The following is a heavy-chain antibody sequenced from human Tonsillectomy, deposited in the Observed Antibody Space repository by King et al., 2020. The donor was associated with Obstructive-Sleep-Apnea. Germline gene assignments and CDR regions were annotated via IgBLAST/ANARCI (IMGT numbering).Heavy chain of an antibody. CDR3: AKRTLPWESYGMDV. D-gene: IGHD1-26*01. V-gene: IGHV3-30*18. Sequence: QVQLVESGGGVVQPGRSLRLSCAASGFTFSSYGMKWVRQAPGKGLEWVAVISYDGSNKYYADSVKGRFTISRDNSKKKLNLQMNTLRVEDTAVYYCAKRTLPWESYGMDVWGQGTTVIVSS. CDR1: GFTFSSYG. J-gene: IGHJ6*02. CDR2: ISYDGSNK.